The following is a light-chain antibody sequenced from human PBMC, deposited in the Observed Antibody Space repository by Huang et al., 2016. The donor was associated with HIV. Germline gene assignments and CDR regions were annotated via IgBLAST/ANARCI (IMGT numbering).Light chain of an antibody. CDR2: NAF. J-gene: IGKJ1*01. CDR3: QQYGTSPRT. V-gene: IGKV3-20*01. Sequence: EIVLTQSPGTLSLSPGERATLSCRASQTVISSNLAWFQQKAGQAPRLLIYNAFRRATGIPERFRGSGSGTDFTLTISRLEPEDFAVYYCQQYGTSPRTFGQGTKLDIK. CDR1: QTVISSN.